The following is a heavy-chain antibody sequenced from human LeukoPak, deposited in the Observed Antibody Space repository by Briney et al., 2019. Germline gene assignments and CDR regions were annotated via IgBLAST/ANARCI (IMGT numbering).Heavy chain of an antibody. J-gene: IGHJ4*02. V-gene: IGHV7-4-1*02. CDR3: ARDFGYLAAAATYFDY. CDR1: GYSFTSYA. Sequence: VASVKVSCKASGYSFTSYAMNWVQQAPGQGLEWMGWINTNTGNPTYAQGFTGRFVFSLDTSVSTAYLQISSLKAEDTAVYYCARDFGYLAAAATYFDYWGQGSLVTVSS. D-gene: IGHD6-13*01. CDR2: INTNTGNP.